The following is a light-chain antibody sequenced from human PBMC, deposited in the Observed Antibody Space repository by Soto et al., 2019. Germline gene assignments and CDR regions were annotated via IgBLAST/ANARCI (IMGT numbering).Light chain of an antibody. CDR3: QLFGRSPT. V-gene: IGKV3-20*01. CDR2: GAL. J-gene: IGKJ3*01. Sequence: EIVLTQSPGTLSLSPGERATLSCGASQLVVTGYLHWYQHKPGQAPRLLISGALTRATGVPDRFSGSGSGTDFTLTISRLEPEDCAVYYCQLFGRSPTFGPGTKVDIK. CDR1: QLVVTGY.